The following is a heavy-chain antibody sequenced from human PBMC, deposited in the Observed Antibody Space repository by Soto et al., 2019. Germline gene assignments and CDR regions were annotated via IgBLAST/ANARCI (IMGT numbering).Heavy chain of an antibody. Sequence: QVQLVQSGAEVKRPGASVKVSCKASGYTFTGYYLHWVRQAPGQGLEWMGWINPDSGGTNYAEKFRDWVTMTRDTSISTACLELSRLRSDDTVFYYCARGLVLARPQSWFDPWGQGTLVTVSS. CDR3: ARGLVLARPQSWFDP. D-gene: IGHD3-3*02. J-gene: IGHJ5*02. CDR2: INPDSGGT. V-gene: IGHV1-2*04. CDR1: GYTFTGYY.